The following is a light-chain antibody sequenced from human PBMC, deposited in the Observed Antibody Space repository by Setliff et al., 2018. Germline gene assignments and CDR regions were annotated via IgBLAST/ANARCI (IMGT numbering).Light chain of an antibody. Sequence: LTQPASVSGSPGQSITISCSGTGRDVGSYDLVSWYQQHPGKAPKLIIYAVSDRPSGVSHRFSGSKSGNTAYLTISGLRTEDEADYYCNAYSADTTDVFGSGTKVTVL. CDR1: GRDVGSYDL. CDR3: NAYSADTTDV. V-gene: IGLV2-14*03. J-gene: IGLJ1*01. CDR2: AVS.